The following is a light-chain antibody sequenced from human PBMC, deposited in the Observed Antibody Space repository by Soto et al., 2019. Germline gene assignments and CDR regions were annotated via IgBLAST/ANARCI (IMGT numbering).Light chain of an antibody. CDR3: QQTSAFPRT. V-gene: IGKV1-12*01. CDR1: RDISNS. CDR2: GAS. Sequence: DIQMTHSPSSVSASVGDRLTINFRASRDISNSLAWYQQTPGKAPKLLLRGASSLHRGVPSRFSGGGAGTEFTLTISSLQPEDFATYYCQQTSAFPRTFGQGTKV. J-gene: IGKJ1*01.